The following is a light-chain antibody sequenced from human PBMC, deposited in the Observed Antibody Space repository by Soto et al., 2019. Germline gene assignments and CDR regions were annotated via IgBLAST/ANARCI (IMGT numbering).Light chain of an antibody. J-gene: IGKJ2*01. CDR2: GAS. Sequence: EIVLMQSPGTLSSSPGERATLSCRASQSVKNNYLAWYQQKPGQAPRLLIYGASSRATGIPDRFSGSGSGTDFTLTITRLEPEDFAVYYCQQYGGSPRTFCQGTKLEIK. V-gene: IGKV3-20*01. CDR1: QSVKNNY. CDR3: QQYGGSPRT.